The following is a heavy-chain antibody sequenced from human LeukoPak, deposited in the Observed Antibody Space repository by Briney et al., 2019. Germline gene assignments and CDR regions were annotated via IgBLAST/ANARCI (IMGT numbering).Heavy chain of an antibody. CDR3: ARCYYDSSGCDY. Sequence: SETLSLTCAVYGGSFSGYYWCWIRQPPGKGLEWIGEINHSGSTNYNPSLKSRVTISVDTSKNQFSLKLSSVTAADTAVYYCARCYYDSSGCDYWGQGTLVTVSS. D-gene: IGHD3-22*01. CDR1: GGSFSGYY. V-gene: IGHV4-34*01. CDR2: INHSGST. J-gene: IGHJ4*02.